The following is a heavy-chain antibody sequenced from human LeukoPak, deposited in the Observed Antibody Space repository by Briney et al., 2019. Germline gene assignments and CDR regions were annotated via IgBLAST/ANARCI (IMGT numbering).Heavy chain of an antibody. Sequence: SETLSLTCTVSGGSISGYYWSWIRQPPGKGLEWIGYIYSSGSTNYNPSLKSRVTISVDTSKSQFSLRLNSVTAADTAVYYCASPRRDSRYSFDYWGQGTLFTVSS. CDR1: GGSISGYY. CDR2: IYSSGST. J-gene: IGHJ4*02. V-gene: IGHV4-4*09. D-gene: IGHD2-21*01. CDR3: ASPRRDSRYSFDY.